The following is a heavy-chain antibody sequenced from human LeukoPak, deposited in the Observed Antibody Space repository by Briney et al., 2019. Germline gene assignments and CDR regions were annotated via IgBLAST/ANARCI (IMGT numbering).Heavy chain of an antibody. D-gene: IGHD3-10*01. CDR1: GDSISNYY. J-gene: IGHJ5*02. CDR3: ARVPSGVRGVMRWFGP. V-gene: IGHV4-59*01. CDR2: IYYRGST. Sequence: PSETLSLTCKVSGDSISNYYWSWIRQPPGKGLEWIGHIYYRGSTNYNLSLKSRVTISVDTSKNQFSLNLSSVTAADTAVYYCARVPSGVRGVMRWFGPWGQGTLVTVSS.